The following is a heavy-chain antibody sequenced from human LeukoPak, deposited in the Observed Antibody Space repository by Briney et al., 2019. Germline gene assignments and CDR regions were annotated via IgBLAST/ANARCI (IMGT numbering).Heavy chain of an antibody. D-gene: IGHD3-10*01. V-gene: IGHV4-59*01. CDR2: IYYSGST. CDR3: ARGRVPNY. J-gene: IGHJ4*02. CDR1: GGSISSNY. Sequence: SETLSLACTVSGGSISSNYWSWIRQPPGKGLEWIGYIYYSGSTNYNPSLKSRVTISIDMSKNQFSLRLSSVTAADTAVYYCARGRVPNYWGQGTLVTVSS.